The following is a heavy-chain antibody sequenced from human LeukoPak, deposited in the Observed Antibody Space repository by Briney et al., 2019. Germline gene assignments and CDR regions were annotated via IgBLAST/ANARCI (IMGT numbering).Heavy chain of an antibody. Sequence: GASVKVSCKAYGYTFTSYYMHWVRQAPGQGLEWMGGIIPIFGTANYAQKFQGRVTITTDESTSTAYMELSSLRSEDTAVYYCARMGIAAAEDAFDIWGQGTMVTVSS. CDR3: ARMGIAAAEDAFDI. J-gene: IGHJ3*02. CDR2: IIPIFGTA. V-gene: IGHV1-69*05. D-gene: IGHD6-13*01. CDR1: GYTFTSYY.